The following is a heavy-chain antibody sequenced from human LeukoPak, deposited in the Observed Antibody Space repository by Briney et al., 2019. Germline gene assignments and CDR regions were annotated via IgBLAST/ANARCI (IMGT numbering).Heavy chain of an antibody. CDR1: GFSISADW. D-gene: IGHD2-15*01. CDR3: ARDLVVVGSSFSYGMDV. V-gene: IGHV3-7*01. CDR2: INPDGSDK. J-gene: IGHJ6*02. Sequence: GGSLRLFCAAVGFSISADWMSWGRQAPGKGLEWVANINPDGSDKHSEDSVKGRFTISRDNTQNSLYLEMTSLRADDPAVYYCARDLVVVGSSFSYGMDVWGQGTTVTVPS.